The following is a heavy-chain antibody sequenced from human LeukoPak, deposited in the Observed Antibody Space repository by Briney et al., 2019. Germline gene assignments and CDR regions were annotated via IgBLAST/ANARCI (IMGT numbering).Heavy chain of an antibody. CDR1: GFTFSSYG. V-gene: IGHV3-23*01. J-gene: IGHJ4*02. D-gene: IGHD6-19*01. CDR3: AKTTTGYSSGRFPGWPVDY. CDR2: IFGSGGST. Sequence: GGSLRLSCAASGFTFSSYGMYWVRQAPGKGLEWVSGIFGSGGSTHYADSVKGRFTISRDNSKHTVYLQMNSQRAEDTAVYYCAKTTTGYSSGRFPGWPVDYWGQGTLVTVSS.